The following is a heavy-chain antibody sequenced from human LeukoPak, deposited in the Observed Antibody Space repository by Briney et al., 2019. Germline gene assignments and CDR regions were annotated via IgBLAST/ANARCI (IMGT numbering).Heavy chain of an antibody. CDR3: ARVSRPRGYSDGPFPFDY. CDR1: GGSISSYY. J-gene: IGHJ4*02. D-gene: IGHD5-18*01. V-gene: IGHV4-59*01. Sequence: SETLSLTCTVSGGSISSYYWSWIRQPPGKGLEWIGYIYYSGSTNYNPSLKSRVTISVDTSKNQFSLKLSSVTAADTAVYYCARVSRPRGYSDGPFPFDYWGQGTLVTVSS. CDR2: IYYSGST.